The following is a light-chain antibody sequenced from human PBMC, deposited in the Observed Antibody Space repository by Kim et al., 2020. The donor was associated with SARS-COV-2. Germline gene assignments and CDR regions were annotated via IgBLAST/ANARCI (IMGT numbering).Light chain of an antibody. CDR3: CSYTNRHTFL. J-gene: IGLJ1*01. CDR2: DVT. Sequence: QSALTQPASVSGSPGHSITISCAGTRSDLGIYNYVSWYQQHPGNAPKLIIYDVTERPSGVSNSFSGSKSDTTASLTISGLQAEDEADYYCCSYTNRHTFLFGSGTKVTVL. V-gene: IGLV2-14*03. CDR1: RSDLGIYNY.